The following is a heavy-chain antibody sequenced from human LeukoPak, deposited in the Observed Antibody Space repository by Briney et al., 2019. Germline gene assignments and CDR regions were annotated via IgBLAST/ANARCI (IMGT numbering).Heavy chain of an antibody. CDR3: ARGPKNSGSSFDP. CDR2: IYYSGST. CDR1: GGSISSGNYY. Sequence: SQTLSLTCSVSGGSISSGNYYWTWIRQPPEKGLEWIGYIYYSGSTYYNPSLKSRINISVDTSMNQFSLKLSSVTAADTAVYYCARGPKNSGSSFDPWGQGTLVTVSS. D-gene: IGHD1-7*01. J-gene: IGHJ5*02. V-gene: IGHV4-30-4*08.